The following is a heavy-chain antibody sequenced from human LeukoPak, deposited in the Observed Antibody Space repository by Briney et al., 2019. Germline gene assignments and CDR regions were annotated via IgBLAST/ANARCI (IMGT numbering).Heavy chain of an antibody. V-gene: IGHV1-18*01. CDR1: GYTFTSYG. CDR3: ARAYSGYDFGY. J-gene: IGHJ4*02. D-gene: IGHD5-12*01. CDR2: ISAYNVNT. Sequence: ASVKVSCKASGYTFTSYGISWVRQSPGQGLEWMGWISAYNVNTNYAQKLQGRVTMNTDTSTSTAYMELRSLRSDDTAVYYCARAYSGYDFGYWGQGTLVTVSS.